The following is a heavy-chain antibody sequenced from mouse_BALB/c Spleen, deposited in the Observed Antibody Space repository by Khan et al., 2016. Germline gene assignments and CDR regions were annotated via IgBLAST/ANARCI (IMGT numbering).Heavy chain of an antibody. CDR2: IDPANGNT. D-gene: IGHD2-4*01. CDR3: ARSPYDYDVGFAY. V-gene: IGHV14-3*02. J-gene: IGHJ3*01. CDR1: GFNIKDTY. Sequence: VQLQQSGAELVKPGASVKLSCTASGFNIKDTYMHWVKQRPEQGLEWIGRIDPANGNTKYDPKFQGKATITADTSSNTAHLQHSSLTSEDTAVYYCARSPYDYDVGFAYWGQGTLVTVSA.